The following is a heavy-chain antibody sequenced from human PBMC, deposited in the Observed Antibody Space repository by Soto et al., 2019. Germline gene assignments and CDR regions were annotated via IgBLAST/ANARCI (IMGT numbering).Heavy chain of an antibody. V-gene: IGHV3-21*01. J-gene: IGHJ4*02. CDR2: ISSSSSYI. Sequence: GGSLSLSCAASGFTFSSYSMNWVRQAPGKGLEWVSSISSSSSYIYYADSVKGRFTISRDNAKNSLYLQMNSLRAEDTAVYYCAREFRVCSGSLLRCSGNSFDYWGQGTLVTVSS. D-gene: IGHD1-26*01. CDR3: AREFRVCSGSLLRCSGNSFDY. CDR1: GFTFSSYS.